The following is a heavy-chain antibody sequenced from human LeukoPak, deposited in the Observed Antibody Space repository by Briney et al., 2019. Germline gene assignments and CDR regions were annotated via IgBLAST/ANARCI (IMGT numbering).Heavy chain of an antibody. CDR1: GYTFTSYD. CDR3: ARGSFMITFGGVIDSIDAFDI. J-gene: IGHJ3*02. V-gene: IGHV1-8*01. D-gene: IGHD3-16*02. CDR2: MNPNSGNT. Sequence: GASVKVSCKASGYTFTSYDINWVRQATGQGLEWMGWMNPNSGNTGYAQKFQGRVTVTRNTSISTAYMELSSLRSEDTAVYYCARGSFMITFGGVIDSIDAFDIWGQGTMVTVSS.